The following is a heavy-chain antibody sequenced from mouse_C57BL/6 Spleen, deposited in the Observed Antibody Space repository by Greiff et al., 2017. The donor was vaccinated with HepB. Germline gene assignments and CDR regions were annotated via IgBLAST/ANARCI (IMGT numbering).Heavy chain of an antibody. V-gene: IGHV1-39*01. CDR3: AREGYGRGYFDV. D-gene: IGHD2-1*01. CDR1: GYSFTDYN. J-gene: IGHJ1*03. Sequence: EVKLQESGPELVKPGASVKISCKASGYSFTDYNMNWVKQSNGKSLEWIGVINPNYGTTSYNQKFKGKATLTVDQSSSTAYMQLNSLTSEDSAVYYCAREGYGRGYFDVWGTGTTVTVSS. CDR2: INPNYGTT.